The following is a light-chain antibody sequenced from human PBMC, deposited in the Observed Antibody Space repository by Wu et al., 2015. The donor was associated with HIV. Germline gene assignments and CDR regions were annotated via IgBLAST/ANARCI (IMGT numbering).Light chain of an antibody. J-gene: IGKJ1*01. CDR2: GAS. CDR3: QQYDSASWT. CDR1: QSVSSVY. Sequence: EIVLTQSPGTLSLSPGERATLSCRASQSVSSVYLAWYQQKVGQAPRLLIYGASSRATGIPDRFSGSGSGTDFTLTISRLEPEDFAVYYCQQYDSASWTFGQGTKVEIK. V-gene: IGKV3-20*01.